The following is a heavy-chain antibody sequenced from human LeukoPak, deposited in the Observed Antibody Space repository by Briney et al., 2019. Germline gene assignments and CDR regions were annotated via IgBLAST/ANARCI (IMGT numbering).Heavy chain of an antibody. J-gene: IGHJ4*02. D-gene: IGHD6-19*01. Sequence: GGSLRLSCAGSGCTFSTYWMHWVRQAPGKGLVWVSLINSGGDDTRYADSVKGRFTISRDNAKNTLYLQMNSLRAEDTAVYYCARRIGYSSGHSAVYYFDYWGQGTLVTVSS. V-gene: IGHV3-74*01. CDR3: ARRIGYSSGHSAVYYFDY. CDR2: INSGGDDT. CDR1: GCTFSTYW.